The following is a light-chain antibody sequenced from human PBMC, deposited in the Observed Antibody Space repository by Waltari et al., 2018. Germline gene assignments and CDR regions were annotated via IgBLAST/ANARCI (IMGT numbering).Light chain of an antibody. J-gene: IGKJ1*01. CDR2: GSF. CDR1: QSVKSNY. Sequence: EIVLTQSPGTLSLSPGESATLSCRASQSVKSNYLSWFQHKDGQAPRLLFFGSFDRATGIPDRFSASGSGTDFTLTISRLEPEDFAVYYCQQYGNSPWTFGHGTRVEIK. V-gene: IGKV3-20*01. CDR3: QQYGNSPWT.